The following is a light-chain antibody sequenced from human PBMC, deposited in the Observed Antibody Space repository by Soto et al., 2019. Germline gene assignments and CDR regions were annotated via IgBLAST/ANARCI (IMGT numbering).Light chain of an antibody. Sequence: DIQMTQSPSSLSASVGDRVTITCQASQDISNYLNWYQQKPGKAPNLLIFKASTLESGVPSRFSGSGSGTDFTLTISSLEPEDFAVYYCQQRSNWPPAFGPGTKVDI. CDR3: QQRSNWPPA. V-gene: IGKV1-33*01. J-gene: IGKJ3*01. CDR1: QDISNY. CDR2: KAS.